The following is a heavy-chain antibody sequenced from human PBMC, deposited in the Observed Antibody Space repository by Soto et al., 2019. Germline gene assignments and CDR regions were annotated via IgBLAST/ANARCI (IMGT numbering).Heavy chain of an antibody. Sequence: QVQLVQSGAEVKKPGASVKVSCKASGYTFTSYGISWVRQAPGQGLEWMGWISAYNGNTNYAQKLQGRLTMTTDTSTSTAYMELRSLRSDDTAVYYCASSGDYDFWSGRPWNYWGQGTLVTVSS. CDR2: ISAYNGNT. D-gene: IGHD3-3*01. CDR1: GYTFTSYG. V-gene: IGHV1-18*01. J-gene: IGHJ4*02. CDR3: ASSGDYDFWSGRPWNY.